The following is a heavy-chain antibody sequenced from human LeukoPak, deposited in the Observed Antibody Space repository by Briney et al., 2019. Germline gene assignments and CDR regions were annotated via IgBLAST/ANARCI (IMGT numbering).Heavy chain of an antibody. CDR2: ISGSGAGT. J-gene: IGHJ4*02. D-gene: IGHD6-13*01. CDR3: ARNGRNRAATGYYFHY. CDR1: GFTFSDYA. Sequence: PGGSLRLSCTVSGFTFSDYAISWVRQAPGKGLEWVSSISGSGAGTYYADSVKGRFTISRDNSKNTLYVQMNNLRVEDTAVYYCARNGRNRAATGYYFHYWGQGTLVTVSS. V-gene: IGHV3-23*01.